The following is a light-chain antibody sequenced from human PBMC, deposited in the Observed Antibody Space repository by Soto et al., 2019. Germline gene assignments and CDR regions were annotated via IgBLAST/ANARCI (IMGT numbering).Light chain of an antibody. Sequence: QSALTQPASVSGSPGQSITISCTGISSDVGGDDYVAWYQQHPGKAPKLMIYEVSNRPSGVSNRFSGSKSDNTASLTISGLQAEDEADYYCSSYISTVSFGGGTKLTVL. J-gene: IGLJ2*01. CDR1: SSDVGGDDY. CDR2: EVS. CDR3: SSYISTVS. V-gene: IGLV2-14*01.